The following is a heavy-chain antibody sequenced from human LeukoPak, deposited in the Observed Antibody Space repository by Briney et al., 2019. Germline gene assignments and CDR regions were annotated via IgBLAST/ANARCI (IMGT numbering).Heavy chain of an antibody. CDR3: ARDSTYWYDSGSSGPHYFDY. D-gene: IGHD3-10*01. Sequence: GGSLTLSCAASGFIFSNYAMHWVRQAPGKGLEWVALISGDGSKTYHADSVKGRFSISRDNSKNTLYLQLNSLRAEDTSVYYCARDSTYWYDSGSSGPHYFDYWGQGTLVTVSS. CDR2: ISGDGSKT. J-gene: IGHJ4*02. CDR1: GFIFSNYA. V-gene: IGHV3-30*01.